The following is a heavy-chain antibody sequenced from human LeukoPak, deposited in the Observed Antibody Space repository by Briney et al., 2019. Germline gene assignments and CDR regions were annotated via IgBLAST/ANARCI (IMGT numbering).Heavy chain of an antibody. CDR3: AGHHPRNTVDF. Sequence: GGSLRLSCAASGFTFSSYWMSWVRQAPGKGLEWVANIKQDGSEKYYVDSVKGRFTISRDNAKNSLYLQMNSLRAEDTAVYCCAGHHPRNTVDFWGQGTLVTVSS. J-gene: IGHJ4*02. V-gene: IGHV3-7*03. CDR1: GFTFSSYW. CDR2: IKQDGSEK. D-gene: IGHD2/OR15-2a*01.